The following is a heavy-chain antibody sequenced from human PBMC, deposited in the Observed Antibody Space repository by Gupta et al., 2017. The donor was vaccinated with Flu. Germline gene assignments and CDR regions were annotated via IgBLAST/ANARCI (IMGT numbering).Heavy chain of an antibody. Sequence: QVQLQQWGAGLLKPSETLSLTCAAYGGSFRGYYWSWIRQPPGTGLEWIGEINHSGSTNYNPCLKSRVTISVDTSKNQFSLKLSSVTAADTAVYYCARVVPLGYCSGGSCYRPYFDYWGQGTLVTVSS. CDR1: GGSFRGYY. D-gene: IGHD2-15*01. CDR2: INHSGST. CDR3: ARVVPLGYCSGGSCYRPYFDY. J-gene: IGHJ4*02. V-gene: IGHV4-34*01.